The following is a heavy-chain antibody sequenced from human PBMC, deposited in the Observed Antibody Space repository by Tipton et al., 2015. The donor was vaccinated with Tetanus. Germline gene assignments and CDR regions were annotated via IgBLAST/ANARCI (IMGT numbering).Heavy chain of an antibody. CDR3: ARANYEIPKKGPFDS. Sequence: QSGAEVKKPGASVKVSCKASGYTLTSYHMHWVRQAPGQGLEWMGIINPIGGSTSYAQKFQGRITMTGDTSTSTVYMDLNSLRSEDTAVYYCARANYEIPKKGPFDSWGPGSLVIVSS. D-gene: IGHD3-3*01. J-gene: IGHJ4*02. CDR1: GYTLTSYH. CDR2: INPIGGST. V-gene: IGHV1-46*01.